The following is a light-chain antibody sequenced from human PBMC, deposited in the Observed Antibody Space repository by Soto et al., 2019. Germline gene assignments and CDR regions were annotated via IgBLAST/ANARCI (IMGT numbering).Light chain of an antibody. CDR3: QQYNNWPPFT. V-gene: IGKV3-15*01. J-gene: IGKJ2*01. Sequence: EIVMTQSPATLSVSPGERATLSCRASQRVSSDLAWYQQKPGQAPRLLIYGASTRASAIPDRFSGSGSGTEFTLTISTLQSEDFALYYCQQYNNWPPFTFGQGTKLEIK. CDR1: QRVSSD. CDR2: GAS.